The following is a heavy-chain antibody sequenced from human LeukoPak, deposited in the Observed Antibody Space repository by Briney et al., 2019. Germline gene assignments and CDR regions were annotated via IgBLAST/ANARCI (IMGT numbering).Heavy chain of an antibody. Sequence: ASVKVSCKASGYTFTGYYMHWVRQAPGQGLEWMGWINPNSGGTNYAQKFQGRVTMTRDTSISTAYMELSRLRSDDTAVYYCAREPQPPLRYFDWFTGGWFDPWGQGTLVTVSS. D-gene: IGHD3-9*01. CDR1: GYTFTGYY. CDR3: AREPQPPLRYFDWFTGGWFDP. V-gene: IGHV1-2*02. J-gene: IGHJ5*02. CDR2: INPNSGGT.